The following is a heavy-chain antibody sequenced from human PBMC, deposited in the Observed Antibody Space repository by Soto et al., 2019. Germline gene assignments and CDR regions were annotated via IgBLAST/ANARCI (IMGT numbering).Heavy chain of an antibody. D-gene: IGHD3-22*01. CDR2: IYYSGST. CDR3: ARSLYYYDSSGYYAYYFDY. CDR1: GGSISSYY. J-gene: IGHJ4*02. Sequence: SETLSLTCSVSGGSISSYYWSWIRQPPGKGLEWIGYIYYSGSTNSNHSLKSRVTIAVDTSKNQFSLKLSSVTAADTAVYYCARSLYYYDSSGYYAYYFDYWGQGTLVTVSS. V-gene: IGHV4-59*01.